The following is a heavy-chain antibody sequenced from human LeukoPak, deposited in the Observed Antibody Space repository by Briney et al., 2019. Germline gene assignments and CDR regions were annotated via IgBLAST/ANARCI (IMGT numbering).Heavy chain of an antibody. CDR1: AGSINSSARG. Sequence: SETLSLTCTVAAGSINSSARGWGWLRQPPGKGLEWIGSIHYSGTTYYNPSLKSRVTISVDTSKNQFSLKLSSVTAADTAVYFCARLFDYWGQGTLVTVSP. CDR3: ARLFDY. CDR2: IHYSGTT. V-gene: IGHV4-39*01. J-gene: IGHJ4*02.